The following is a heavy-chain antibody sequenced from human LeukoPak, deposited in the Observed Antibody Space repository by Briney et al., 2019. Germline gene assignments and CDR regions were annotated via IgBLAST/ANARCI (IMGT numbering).Heavy chain of an antibody. V-gene: IGHV3-30-3*01. CDR3: ARDGSYGYY. Sequence: GGSLRLSCAASGFTFSSYAMSWVRQAPGKGLEWVAVISYDGSNKYYADSVKGRFTISRDNSKNTLYLQMNSLRAEDTAVYYCARDGSYGYYWGQGTLVTVSS. CDR2: ISYDGSNK. D-gene: IGHD5-18*01. CDR1: GFTFSSYA. J-gene: IGHJ4*02.